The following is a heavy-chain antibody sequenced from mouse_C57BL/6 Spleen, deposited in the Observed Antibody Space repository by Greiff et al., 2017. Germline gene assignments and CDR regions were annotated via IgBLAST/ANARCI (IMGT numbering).Heavy chain of an antibody. Sequence: QVQLQQPGAELVMPGASVKLSCKASGYTFTSYWMHWVKQRPGKGLEWIGEIDPSDSYTNYNQKFKGKSTLTVDKSSSTAYMQLSSLTSEDSAVGYCALGRFAYWGQGTLVTVSA. J-gene: IGHJ3*01. CDR1: GYTFTSYW. V-gene: IGHV1-69*01. CDR3: ALGRFAY. D-gene: IGHD4-1*01. CDR2: IDPSDSYT.